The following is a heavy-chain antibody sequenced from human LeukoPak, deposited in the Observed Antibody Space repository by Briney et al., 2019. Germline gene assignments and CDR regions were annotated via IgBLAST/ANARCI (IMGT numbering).Heavy chain of an antibody. V-gene: IGHV4-34*08. CDR1: GFTFSSYS. D-gene: IGHD3-22*01. CDR3: AGSAYDSSGYYSSLGY. Sequence: GSLRLSCAASGFTFSSYSMNWVRQPPGKGLEWIGEINHSGSTNYNPSLKSRVTISVDTSKNQFSLKLSSVTAADTAVYYCAGSAYDSSGYYSSLGYWGQGTLVTVSS. CDR2: INHSGST. J-gene: IGHJ4*02.